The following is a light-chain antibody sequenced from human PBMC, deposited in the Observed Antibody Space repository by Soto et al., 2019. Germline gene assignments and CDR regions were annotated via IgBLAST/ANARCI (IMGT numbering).Light chain of an antibody. Sequence: ILLTQSPGTLSLSPGERVNLSCRASQSVLSNYLAWYQQKPGQAPRFLIYGAFRRATGIPDRFSGSGSGTDFTLTISRLEPEDFAVYYCQQYSSAPITFGQGTRREIK. CDR3: QQYSSAPIT. CDR2: GAF. V-gene: IGKV3-20*01. CDR1: QSVLSNY. J-gene: IGKJ5*01.